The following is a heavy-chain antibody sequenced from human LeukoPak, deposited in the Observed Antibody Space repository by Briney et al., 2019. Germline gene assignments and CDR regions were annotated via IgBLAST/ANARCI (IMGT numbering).Heavy chain of an antibody. CDR3: AKDFKAYYDSSGHDY. CDR2: ISSSGSTI. D-gene: IGHD3-22*01. V-gene: IGHV3-48*03. Sequence: PGGSLRLSCAASGFTFSSYEMNWVRQAPGKGLEWVSYISSSGSTIYYADSVKGRFTISRDNAKNSLYLQMNSLRAEDTAVYYCAKDFKAYYDSSGHDYWGQGTLVTVSS. J-gene: IGHJ4*02. CDR1: GFTFSSYE.